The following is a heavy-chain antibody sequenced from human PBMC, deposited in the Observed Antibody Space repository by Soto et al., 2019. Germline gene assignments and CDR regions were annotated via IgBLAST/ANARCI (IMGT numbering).Heavy chain of an antibody. Sequence: GGSLRLSCAASGFTFSSYSMNWVRQAPGKGLEWVSYISSSSSTIYYADSVKGRFTISRDNAKNSLYLQMNSLRDEDTAVYYCARGGSSGYYYYFDYWGQGTLVTVSS. V-gene: IGHV3-48*02. J-gene: IGHJ4*02. CDR1: GFTFSSYS. CDR2: ISSSSSTI. CDR3: ARGGSSGYYYYFDY. D-gene: IGHD3-22*01.